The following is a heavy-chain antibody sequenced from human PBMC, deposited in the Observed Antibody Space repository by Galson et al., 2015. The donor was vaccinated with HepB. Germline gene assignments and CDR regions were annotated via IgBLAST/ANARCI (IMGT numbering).Heavy chain of an antibody. CDR3: ARQSRELLLDAFDI. CDR2: IYYSGST. Sequence: ETLSLTCTVSGGSISRSSYCWGWIRQHPGKGLEWIGYIYYSGSTYYNPSLKSRVTISVDTSKNQFSLKLSSVTAADTAVYYCARQSRELLLDAFDIWGQGTMVTVSS. D-gene: IGHD3-10*01. V-gene: IGHV4-39*07. CDR1: GGSISRSSYC. J-gene: IGHJ3*02.